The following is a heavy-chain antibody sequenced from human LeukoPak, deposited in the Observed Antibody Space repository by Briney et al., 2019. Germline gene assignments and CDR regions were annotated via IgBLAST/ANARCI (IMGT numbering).Heavy chain of an antibody. J-gene: IGHJ3*02. CDR2: IYYSGST. V-gene: IGHV4-39*01. Sequence: SETLSLTCTVSGGSISSSSYYWGWIRQPPGKGLEWIGSIYYSGSTYYNPSLKSRVTTSVDTSKNQFSLKLSSVTAADTAVYYCASAHSSGWYGDAFDIWGQGTMVTVSS. CDR3: ASAHSSGWYGDAFDI. D-gene: IGHD6-19*01. CDR1: GGSISSSSYY.